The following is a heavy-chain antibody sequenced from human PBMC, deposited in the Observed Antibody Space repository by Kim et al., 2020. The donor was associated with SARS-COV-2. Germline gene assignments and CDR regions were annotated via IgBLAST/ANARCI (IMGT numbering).Heavy chain of an antibody. V-gene: IGHV3-23*01. CDR1: GFTFTKYA. CDR2: IGFGDDNT. D-gene: IGHD6-19*01. J-gene: IGHJ6*02. CDR3: AKGPRVADGGDA. Sequence: GGSLRLSCAVSGFTFTKYAMTWVRQAPGKGLEWVSAIGFGDDNTYYPDSVRGRFIISRDNPRNTLHLQMNSLRVEDTAVYYCAKGPRVADGGDAWGQGTT.